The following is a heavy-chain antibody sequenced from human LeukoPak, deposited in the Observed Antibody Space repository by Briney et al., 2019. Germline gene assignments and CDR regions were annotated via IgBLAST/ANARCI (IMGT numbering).Heavy chain of an antibody. CDR1: GGSISSYY. V-gene: IGHV4-4*07. D-gene: IGHD1-1*01. CDR2: IYTSGST. Sequence: SETLSLTCTVSGGSISSYYWSWIRQPAGKGLEWIGRIYTSGSTNYNPSLKSRVTMSVDTSKNQFSLKLSSVTAADTAVYYCARGNDPLNYYYYYMDVWGKGTTVTVSS. CDR3: ARGNDPLNYYYYYMDV. J-gene: IGHJ6*03.